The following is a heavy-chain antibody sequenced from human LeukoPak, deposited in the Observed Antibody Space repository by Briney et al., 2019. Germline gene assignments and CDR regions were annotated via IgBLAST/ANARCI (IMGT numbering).Heavy chain of an antibody. CDR1: GYTFSGYY. J-gene: IGHJ4*02. V-gene: IGHV1-2*02. CDR2: INPNSGDT. Sequence: ASVRVSCKASGYTFSGYYLHWVRQAPGQGLEWMGWINPNSGDTNFAQTFQGRVTMTRDTSISTAYMELSRLRSDDTAVYYCARGGSSWPQKIDYWGQGTLVTVSS. D-gene: IGHD6-13*01. CDR3: ARGGSSWPQKIDY.